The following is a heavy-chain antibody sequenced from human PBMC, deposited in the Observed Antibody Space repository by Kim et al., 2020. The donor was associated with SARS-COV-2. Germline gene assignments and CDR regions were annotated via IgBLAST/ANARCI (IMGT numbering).Heavy chain of an antibody. V-gene: IGHV4-34*01. D-gene: IGHD3-9*01. J-gene: IGHJ6*02. CDR2: INHSGST. Sequence: SETLSLTCAVYGGSFSGYYWSWIRQPPGKGLEWIGEINHSGSTNYNPSLKSRVTISVDTSKNQFSLKLSAVTAADTAVYYCACEGYFDWYPPRAAGMDVWGQGTTLTVSS. CDR1: GGSFSGYY. CDR3: ACEGYFDWYPPRAAGMDV.